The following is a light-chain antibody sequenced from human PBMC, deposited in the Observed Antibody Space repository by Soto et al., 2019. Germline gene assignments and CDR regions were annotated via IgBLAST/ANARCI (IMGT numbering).Light chain of an antibody. Sequence: DIQMTQSPLSLSATVGDRGTISCRASQSISTYLNWYQQKPGKAPRLLIYAASSLQSGVPSRFSGSGSGTDFTLTISSLQPEDFATYYCQQANSFPLTFGGGTKVDIK. J-gene: IGKJ4*01. CDR2: AAS. V-gene: IGKV1-12*01. CDR3: QQANSFPLT. CDR1: QSISTY.